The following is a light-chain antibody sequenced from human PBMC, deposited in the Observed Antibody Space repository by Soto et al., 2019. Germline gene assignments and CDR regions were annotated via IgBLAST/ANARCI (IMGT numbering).Light chain of an antibody. CDR1: ESVNSNS. J-gene: IGKJ4*01. Sequence: EFVLTQSPGTVSLSPGERVTLSCRASESVNSNSLAWYQHKPGLAPRLLIFGASTRATRIPDRFSGSGSGTYFTLTISRLELEDFAIYYCQQYVTSPLTFGGGTRVEMK. V-gene: IGKV3-20*01. CDR2: GAS. CDR3: QQYVTSPLT.